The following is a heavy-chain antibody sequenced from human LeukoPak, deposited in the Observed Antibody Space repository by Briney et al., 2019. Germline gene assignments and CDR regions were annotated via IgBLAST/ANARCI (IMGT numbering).Heavy chain of an antibody. Sequence: SGTLSLTCTVSGGSISSYYWSWIRQPPGKGLEWIGYIYYSGSTNYNPSLKSRVTISVDTSKNQFSLKLSSVTAADTAVYYCARDRPYGEGTDYYYYYMDVWGKGTTVTISS. CDR1: GGSISSYY. D-gene: IGHD4-17*01. CDR2: IYYSGST. CDR3: ARDRPYGEGTDYYYYYMDV. V-gene: IGHV4-59*01. J-gene: IGHJ6*03.